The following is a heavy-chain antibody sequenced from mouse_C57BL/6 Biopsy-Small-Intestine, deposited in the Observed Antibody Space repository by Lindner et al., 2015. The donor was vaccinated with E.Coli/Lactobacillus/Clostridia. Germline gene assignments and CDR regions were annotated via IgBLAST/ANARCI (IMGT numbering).Heavy chain of an antibody. CDR3: ARERGYCGDDCIDGFDT. D-gene: IGHD2-3*01. V-gene: IGHV1-59*01. J-gene: IGHJ3*01. Sequence: SVKVSCKAFRTKPYNSHYMHWVRQAPGQGLEWMGVIQLSDGNTNYAQKFQDRVTMTRDTATTTVYMDLSSLTSEDTAVYYCARERGYCGDDCIDGFDTWGQGTMLTVSS. CDR1: TKPYNSHY. CDR2: IQLSDGNT.